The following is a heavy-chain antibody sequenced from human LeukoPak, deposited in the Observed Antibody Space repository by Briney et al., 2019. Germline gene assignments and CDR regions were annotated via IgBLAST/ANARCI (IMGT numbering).Heavy chain of an antibody. V-gene: IGHV1-2*02. CDR1: GYTFNDYY. J-gene: IGHJ4*02. CDR2: INPHSGDT. CDR3: ARSGGHSFGLMDS. Sequence: ASVKVSCKASGYTFNDYYMHWVRRAPGQAFEWMGWINPHSGDTKFAQKFHSRVTMTRDTSISTAYMELSSLKSDDTATYYCARSGGHSFGLMDSWGQGTLVTVSS. D-gene: IGHD5-18*01.